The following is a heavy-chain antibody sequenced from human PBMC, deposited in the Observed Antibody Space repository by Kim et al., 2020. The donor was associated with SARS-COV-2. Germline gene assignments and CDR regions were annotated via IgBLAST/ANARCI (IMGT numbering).Heavy chain of an antibody. J-gene: IGHJ4*02. Sequence: TPTIKSRVTISGDTSKNQFSLKLSSVTAADTAVYYCARHVAGDPYYFDYWGQGTLVTVSS. V-gene: IGHV4-59*08. CDR3: ARHVAGDPYYFDY. D-gene: IGHD6-19*01.